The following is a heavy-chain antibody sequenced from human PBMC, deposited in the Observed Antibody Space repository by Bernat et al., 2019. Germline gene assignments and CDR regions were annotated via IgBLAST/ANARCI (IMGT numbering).Heavy chain of an antibody. J-gene: IGHJ4*02. CDR3: AKGPATSTSWPEPCDS. CDR2: ITGNGGTT. CDR1: GFTFSSYA. D-gene: IGHD6-13*01. Sequence: EVQLLESGGGLVQPGGSLRLSCAASGFTFSSYAMSWVRQAPGKGPEWVFSITGNGGTTYYADSVKGRFTVSRDNSRDTLFLQMNSLRAEDTAVYYCAKGPATSTSWPEPCDSWGQGTLVTVSS. V-gene: IGHV3-23*01.